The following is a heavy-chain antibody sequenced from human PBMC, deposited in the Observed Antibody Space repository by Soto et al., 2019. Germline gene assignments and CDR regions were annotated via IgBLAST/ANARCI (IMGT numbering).Heavy chain of an antibody. V-gene: IGHV1-69*08. CDR2: VISLLDAS. CDR3: ASGKSQMTQDRMGFYYYMDV. D-gene: IGHD2-15*01. J-gene: IGHJ6*03. CDR1: GATFNDYT. Sequence: QVQLVQSGAEVKKPGSSVRISCAASGATFNDYTFTWVRRAPGQGLEWMGRVISLLDASNYAEKFQDRVTITADRSTSTVYMELSGLKSEDSAIYYCASGKSQMTQDRMGFYYYMDVWGKGTTVTVSS.